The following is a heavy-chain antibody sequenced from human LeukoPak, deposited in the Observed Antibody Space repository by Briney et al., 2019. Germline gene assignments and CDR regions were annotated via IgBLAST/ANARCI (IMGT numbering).Heavy chain of an antibody. D-gene: IGHD3-3*01. CDR3: ASGVSYYDFWSGYYGFDY. V-gene: IGHV3-21*01. CDR2: ISSSSSYI. CDR1: GFTFSSYS. J-gene: IGHJ4*02. Sequence: PGGSLRLSRAASGFTFSSYSMNWVRQAPGKGLEWVSSISSSSSYIYYADSVKGRFTISRDNAKNSLYLQMNSLRAEDTAVYYCASGVSYYDFWSGYYGFDYWGQGTLVTVSS.